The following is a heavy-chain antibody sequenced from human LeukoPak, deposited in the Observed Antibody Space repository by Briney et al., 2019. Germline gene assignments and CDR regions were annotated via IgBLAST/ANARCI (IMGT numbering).Heavy chain of an antibody. V-gene: IGHV3-23*01. Sequence: PGGSLRLSCAASGFTFSSYAMSWVRQAPGKGLEWVSAISGSGTSTYYADSVKGRFTISRDNSKNTLYLQMNSLRAEDTAVYYCAKQTSGWYSHFDYWGQETLVTASS. CDR3: AKQTSGWYSHFDY. CDR2: ISGSGTST. CDR1: GFTFSSYA. J-gene: IGHJ4*02. D-gene: IGHD6-19*01.